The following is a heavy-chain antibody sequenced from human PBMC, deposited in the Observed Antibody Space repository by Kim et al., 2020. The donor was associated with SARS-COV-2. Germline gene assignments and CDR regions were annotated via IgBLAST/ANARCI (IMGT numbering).Heavy chain of an antibody. J-gene: IGHJ4*02. CDR1: GFTFSTYG. V-gene: IGHV3-30*18. CDR2: ISYDGNNK. D-gene: IGHD5-18*01. CDR3: AKDSGGYTYIFDY. Sequence: GGSLRLSCAASGFTFSTYGMHWVRQTPVKGLEWEAIISYDGNNKYYADSVKGRFTISRDNSKNTLYLQMNNLRTEDTAVYYCAKDSGGYTYIFDYWGQGTLGTVSS.